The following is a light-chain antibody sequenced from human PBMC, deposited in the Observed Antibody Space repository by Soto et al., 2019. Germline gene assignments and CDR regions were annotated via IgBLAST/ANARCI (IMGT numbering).Light chain of an antibody. Sequence: QSVLTQPPSVSDAPGQRVTISCTGSSSNIGAGYEAHWYQQVPGTAPKLLIYDNNTRPSGVPDRFSGSNSGTSASLAITGLQAEDEAEYYCQTYDSSRSGYVFGTGTKLTVL. V-gene: IGLV1-40*01. J-gene: IGLJ1*01. CDR1: SSNIGAGYE. CDR2: DNN. CDR3: QTYDSSRSGYV.